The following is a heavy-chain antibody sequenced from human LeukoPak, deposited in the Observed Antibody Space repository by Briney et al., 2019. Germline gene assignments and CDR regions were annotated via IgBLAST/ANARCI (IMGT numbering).Heavy chain of an antibody. D-gene: IGHD3-22*01. J-gene: IGHJ4*02. V-gene: IGHV4-39*01. CDR3: ARHIYDSGGYRIDY. CDR2: TYYSGST. CDR1: GGSISSSSYY. Sequence: SETLSLTCTVSGGSISSSSYYWGWIRQPPGKGLEWIGSTYYSGSTYYNPSLKSRVTISSDTSMNQVSLKLSSVTAADTAVYYCARHIYDSGGYRIDYWGQGTLVTVSS.